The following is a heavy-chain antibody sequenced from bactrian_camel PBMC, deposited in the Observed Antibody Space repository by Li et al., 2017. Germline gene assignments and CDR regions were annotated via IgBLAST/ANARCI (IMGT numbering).Heavy chain of an antibody. J-gene: IGHJ6*01. CDR1: GYTVSNGC. D-gene: IGHD6*01. V-gene: IGHV3S53*01. CDR3: ASAPLRDTGVSGLRRTWDFVY. Sequence: HVQLVESGGDSVQAGGSLRLSCAASGYTVSNGCLGWFRQAPGKERAGVARLTSDGTTRYADPVKGRFTMTKDSAKNSLYLQMNNLTSDDTAMYYCASAPLRDTGVSGLRRTWDFVYWGQGTQVTVS. CDR2: LTSDGTT.